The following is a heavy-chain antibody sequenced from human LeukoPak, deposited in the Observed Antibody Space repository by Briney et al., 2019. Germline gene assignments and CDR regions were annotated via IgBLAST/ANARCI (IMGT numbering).Heavy chain of an antibody. D-gene: IGHD3-16*01. CDR2: TSYSGST. CDR3: SRTTGDSAIIAAH. Sequence: SETLSLTCTVSGGSISGSCCYWGWIRQTPGKDLEWIGSTSYSGSTHYNPSFKSRVTVSVDTSKNQLFLNLSSVTAADTAVYYCSRTTGDSAIIAAHWGQGTLVTVSS. J-gene: IGHJ4*02. V-gene: IGHV4-39*01. CDR1: GGSISGSCCY.